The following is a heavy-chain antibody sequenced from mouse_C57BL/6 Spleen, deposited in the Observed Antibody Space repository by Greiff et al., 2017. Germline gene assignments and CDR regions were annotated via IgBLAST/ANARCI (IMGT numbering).Heavy chain of an antibody. D-gene: IGHD1-1*01. V-gene: IGHV3-6*01. CDR2: ISYDGSN. Sequence: EESGPGLVKPSQSLSLTCSVTGYSITSGYYWNWIRQFPGNKLEWMGYISYDGSNNYNPSLKNRISITRDTSKNQFFLKLNSVTTEDTATYYCARKGYYGSSYAMDYWGQGTSVTVSS. CDR1: GYSITSGYY. J-gene: IGHJ4*01. CDR3: ARKGYYGSSYAMDY.